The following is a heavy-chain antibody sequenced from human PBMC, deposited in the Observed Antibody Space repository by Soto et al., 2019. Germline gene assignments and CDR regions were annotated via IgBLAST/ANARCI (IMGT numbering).Heavy chain of an antibody. Sequence: PGESLRLSCAVSGFTFSSYEMNWVRQAPGKGLEWVSYISSSGSTIYYADSVKGRFTISRDNAKNSLYLQMNSLRAEDTAVYYCARVESAAGTYYYYGMDVWGQGTTVTVSS. CDR2: ISSSGSTI. CDR3: ARVESAAGTYYYYGMDV. J-gene: IGHJ6*02. D-gene: IGHD6-13*01. V-gene: IGHV3-48*03. CDR1: GFTFSSYE.